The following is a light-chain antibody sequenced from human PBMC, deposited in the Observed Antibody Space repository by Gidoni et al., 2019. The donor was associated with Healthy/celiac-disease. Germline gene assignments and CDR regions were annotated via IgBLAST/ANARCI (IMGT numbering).Light chain of an antibody. CDR3: QQRSNWPPWFT. CDR1: QSVSSY. CDR2: EAS. V-gene: IGKV3-11*01. J-gene: IGKJ4*01. Sequence: VLTQSPATLSLSPGERATLSCRASQSVSSYLAWYQQKPGQAPRLLIYEASNRATGIPARFSVSGYGTDFTLTISSLEPEDFAVYYCQQRSNWPPWFTFGGGTKVEIK.